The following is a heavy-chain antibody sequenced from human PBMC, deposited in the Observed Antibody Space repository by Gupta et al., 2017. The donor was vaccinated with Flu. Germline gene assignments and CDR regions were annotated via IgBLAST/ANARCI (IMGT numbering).Heavy chain of an antibody. CDR3: ARDGAGDCSGGSCYSWLDP. CDR2: MKGDGSSA. V-gene: IGHV3-74*01. Sequence: WVRQAAGKGLVWVSRMKGDGSSATYADSVKGRFTISRDNAKNTLYLQMNSLRAGDTAVYYCARDGAGDCSGGSCYSWLDPWGQGTLVTVSS. J-gene: IGHJ5*02. D-gene: IGHD2-15*01.